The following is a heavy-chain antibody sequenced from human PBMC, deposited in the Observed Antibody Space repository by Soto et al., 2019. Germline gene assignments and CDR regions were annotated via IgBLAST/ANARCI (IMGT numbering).Heavy chain of an antibody. CDR3: AKDERAVVVTAPFDY. Sequence: QVQLVESGGGVVQPGRSLRLSCAASGFTFSSYGMHWVRQAPGKGLEWVAVISYDGSNKYYADSVKGRFTISRDNSKNTLYLQMNSLRAEDTYVYYSAKDERAVVVTAPFDYWGQGTLVTVSS. V-gene: IGHV3-30*18. CDR2: ISYDGSNK. CDR1: GFTFSSYG. J-gene: IGHJ4*02. D-gene: IGHD2-21*02.